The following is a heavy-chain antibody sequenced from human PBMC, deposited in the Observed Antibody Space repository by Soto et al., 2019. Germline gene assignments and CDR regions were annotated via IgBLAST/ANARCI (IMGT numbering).Heavy chain of an antibody. V-gene: IGHV2-70*01. CDR3: ARTPIVVVPAAIGARYYYYGMDV. CDR2: IDWDDDK. D-gene: IGHD2-2*02. J-gene: IGHJ6*02. CDR1: GSSLSTSGMC. Sequence: SGPTLVNPTQPLTLTCTFSGSSLSTSGMCVSWIRQPPGKALEWLALIDWDDDKDCSTSLKTRLTISNDTSKNQVVLTITNMDPVDTATYYCARTPIVVVPAAIGARYYYYGMDVWGQGTTVTVSS.